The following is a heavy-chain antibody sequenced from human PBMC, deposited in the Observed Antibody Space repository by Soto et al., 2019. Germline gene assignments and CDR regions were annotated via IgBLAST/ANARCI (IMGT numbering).Heavy chain of an antibody. CDR2: ISYDGSNK. J-gene: IGHJ2*01. CDR1: GFTFSSYA. Sequence: QVQLVESGGGVVQPGRSLRLSCAASGFTFSSYAMHWVRQAPGKGLEWVAVISYDGSNKYYADSVKGRFTISRDNSKNTLYLQMNSLRAEDTAVYYCARGLGLWGRGTLVTVSS. CDR3: ARGLGL. V-gene: IGHV3-30-3*01.